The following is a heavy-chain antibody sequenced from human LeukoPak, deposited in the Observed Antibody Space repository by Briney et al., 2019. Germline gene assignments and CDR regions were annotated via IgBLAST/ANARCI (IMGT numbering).Heavy chain of an antibody. V-gene: IGHV1-69*06. J-gene: IGHJ4*02. CDR1: GGTFSSYA. D-gene: IGHD3-22*01. CDR3: ARGWDYDSGGRPTAYVY. CDR2: IIPIFGTA. Sequence: SVKVSCKASGGTFSSYAINWVRQAPGQGLEWMGGIIPIFGTANYAQKFQGRVTITADKSTSTVYMELNSLKSEDTAVYHCARGWDYDSGGRPTAYVYWGQGTLVTVSS.